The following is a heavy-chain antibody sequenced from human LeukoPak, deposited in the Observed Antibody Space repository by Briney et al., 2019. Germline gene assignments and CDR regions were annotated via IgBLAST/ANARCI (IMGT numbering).Heavy chain of an antibody. CDR3: PRHSSPYDILTGYSEKGHDY. CDR1: GGSITSCCYY. V-gene: IGHV4-39*01. Sequence: SETLSLTCTVSGGSITSCCYYWGWIRQPPGKGLEWIENIYYSGRTYYNPSLRSRVTISVDASKNQFSLKLTSVTAADTAVYYCPRHSSPYDILTGYSEKGHDYWGQGTLVTVSS. D-gene: IGHD3-9*01. J-gene: IGHJ4*02. CDR2: IYYSGRT.